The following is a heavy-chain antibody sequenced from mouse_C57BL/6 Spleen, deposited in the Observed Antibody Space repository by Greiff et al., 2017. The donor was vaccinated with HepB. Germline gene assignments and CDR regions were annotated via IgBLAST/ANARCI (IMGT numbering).Heavy chain of an antibody. V-gene: IGHV1-15*01. CDR3: TSPLLLRD. J-gene: IGHJ4*01. CDR1: GYTFTDYE. CDR2: IDPETGGT. Sequence: QVHVKQSGAELVRPGASVTLSCKASGYTFTDYEMHWVKQTPVHGLEWIGAIDPETGGTAYNQKFKGKAILTADKSSSTAYMELRSLTSEDSAVYYCTSPLLLRDLGQGTSVTVSS. D-gene: IGHD1-1*01.